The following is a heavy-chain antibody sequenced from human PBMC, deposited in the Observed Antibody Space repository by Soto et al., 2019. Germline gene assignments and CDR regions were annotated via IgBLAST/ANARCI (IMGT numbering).Heavy chain of an antibody. D-gene: IGHD6-13*01. CDR3: ARDYSSRGGDWFDP. Sequence: QVQLQESGPGLVKPSETLSLTCTVSGGSISSYYWSWIRQPPGKGLEWIGSIYYSGSTNYNPSLKSRVTIAVDTSKNQFSLKLSSVTAADTAVYYCARDYSSRGGDWFDPWGQGTLVTVSS. J-gene: IGHJ5*02. V-gene: IGHV4-59*01. CDR1: GGSISSYY. CDR2: IYYSGST.